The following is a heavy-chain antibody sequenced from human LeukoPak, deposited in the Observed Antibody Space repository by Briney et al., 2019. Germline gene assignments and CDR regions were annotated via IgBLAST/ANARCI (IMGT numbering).Heavy chain of an antibody. D-gene: IGHD5-18*01. V-gene: IGHV4-39*01. CDR1: GGSISTSAYY. Sequence: PSETLSLTCIVSGGSISTSAYYWGWIRQPPGEGLQWIGSIYYSGNTYYNSSLKSRVTISVDTSTSQFSLRLGSVTAADTAVYYCARSRSGYSYDHAAFEIWGQGTMVTVSS. J-gene: IGHJ3*02. CDR2: IYYSGNT. CDR3: ARSRSGYSYDHAAFEI.